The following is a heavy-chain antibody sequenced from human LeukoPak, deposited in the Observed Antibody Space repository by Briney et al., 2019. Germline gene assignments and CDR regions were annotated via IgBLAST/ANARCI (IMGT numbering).Heavy chain of an antibody. CDR3: ARRRGTGAFSY. D-gene: IGHD7-27*01. CDR1: GDSISRSTYY. J-gene: IGHJ4*02. CDR2: VYYGRSP. Sequence: SETLSLTCTVSGDSISRSTYYWAWIRQPPGKGLEWIGSVYYGRSPYFNPSLESRATISVDTSKNHFSLKMSSVTAADTAVYFCARRRGTGAFSYWGQGTLVTVSS. V-gene: IGHV4-39*02.